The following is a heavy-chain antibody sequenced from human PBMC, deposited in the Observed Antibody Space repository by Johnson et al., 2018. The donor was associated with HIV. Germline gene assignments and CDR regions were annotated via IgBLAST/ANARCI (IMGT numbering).Heavy chain of an antibody. CDR2: ISYAGSNK. J-gene: IGHJ3*01. D-gene: IGHD4-17*01. Sequence: QVKLVESGGGVVQPGRSLRLSCAASGFTFSSYAMHWVRQAPGKGLEWVAVISYAGSNKYYADSVKGRFTISRDNSKNTLYLQMNSLRAEDTAVYYCARQEGDYGDSITDDAFDFWGQGTMVTVSS. CDR1: GFTFSSYA. CDR3: ARQEGDYGDSITDDAFDF. V-gene: IGHV3-30-3*01.